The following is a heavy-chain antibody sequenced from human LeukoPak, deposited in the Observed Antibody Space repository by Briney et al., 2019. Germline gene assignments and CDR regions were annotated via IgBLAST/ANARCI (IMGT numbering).Heavy chain of an antibody. V-gene: IGHV1-18*01. J-gene: IGHJ5*02. Sequence: ASVKVSCKASGYTFTNYGISWVRQAPGQGLEWMGWISTYNGNTDYAQNLQGRVTMTTDTSTSTAYMELRSLRSDDTAVYYCARDPESGIVATIRWFDPWGQGTLVTVSS. CDR2: ISTYNGNT. CDR3: ARDPESGIVATIRWFDP. CDR1: GYTFTNYG. D-gene: IGHD5-12*01.